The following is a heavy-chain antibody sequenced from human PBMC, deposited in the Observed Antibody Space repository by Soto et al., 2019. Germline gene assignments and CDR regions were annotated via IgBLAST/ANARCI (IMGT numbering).Heavy chain of an antibody. D-gene: IGHD2-2*01. Sequence: QVQLVQSGAEVKKPGSSVKVSCKASGGTFSSYAISWVRQAPGQGLEWMGGIIPISGTANYAQKFQGRVTITADESTRTAYMELSSLISEDTAVYYWARSQGSSTSLEIYYYYYYGMDVWGQGTTVTVSS. CDR1: GGTFSSYA. CDR3: ARSQGSSTSLEIYYYYYYGMDV. CDR2: IIPISGTA. J-gene: IGHJ6*02. V-gene: IGHV1-69*01.